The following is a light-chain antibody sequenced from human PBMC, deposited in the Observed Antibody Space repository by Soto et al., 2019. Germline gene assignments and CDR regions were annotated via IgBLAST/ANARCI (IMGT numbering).Light chain of an antibody. CDR2: DAS. CDR3: QQYNSYPYT. J-gene: IGKJ2*01. CDR1: QTFSY. Sequence: DIQMTQSPSTLSASVGDRVTITCRASQTFSYLAWYQQKPGKAPKLLIYDASTLQSGVPSRFSGSESGTEFTLTISSLQPDDFATSYCQQYNSYPYTFGQGTKLEIK. V-gene: IGKV1-5*01.